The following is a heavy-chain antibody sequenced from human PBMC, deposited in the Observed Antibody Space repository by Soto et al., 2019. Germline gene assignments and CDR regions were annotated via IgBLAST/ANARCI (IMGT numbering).Heavy chain of an antibody. D-gene: IGHD2-21*02. CDR2: LNSDGSVI. CDR3: VRGLYGDPVGFDS. Sequence: EVHLVESGGGLVQPGGSLRLSCAASGFTFSSYWMHWVRQDPGKGLVWVSRLNSDGSVINYAGSVTGRFSISRDNAKNMLYLQMNSLTADDTAVYYCVRGLYGDPVGFDSWGQGILVIVSS. V-gene: IGHV3-74*01. CDR1: GFTFSSYW. J-gene: IGHJ4*02.